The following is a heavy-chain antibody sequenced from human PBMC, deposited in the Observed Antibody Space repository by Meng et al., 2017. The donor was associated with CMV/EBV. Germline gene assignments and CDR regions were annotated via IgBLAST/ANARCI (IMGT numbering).Heavy chain of an antibody. D-gene: IGHD1-1*01. CDR1: GFTFSSYW. V-gene: IGHV3-74*01. J-gene: IGHJ5*02. Sequence: GGSLRLSCAASGFTFSSYWMHWVRQAPGKGLVWVSRINGDGSSTSYADSVKSRFTISRDNAKNTLYLQMNSLRAEDTAVYYCARDRVPTNWNDVYNWFDPWGQGTLVTVSS. CDR3: ARDRVPTNWNDVYNWFDP. CDR2: INGDGSST.